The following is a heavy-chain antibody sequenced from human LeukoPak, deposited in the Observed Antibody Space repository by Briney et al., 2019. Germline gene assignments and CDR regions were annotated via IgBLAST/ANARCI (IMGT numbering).Heavy chain of an antibody. V-gene: IGHV4-59*07. J-gene: IGHJ2*01. CDR1: GGSIKNNY. Sequence: PSDPLSLTCTVSGGSIKNNYWSWIRQPPGKALEWIGYVYSNGNTNYNPSLKSRVTMSIETSKNQFSLKVPSVTAADTAVYYCAGGTFDGPLYGTYWYFHVWGRGTLVTVSS. CDR3: AGGTFDGPLYGTYWYFHV. D-gene: IGHD2-2*02. CDR2: VYSNGNT.